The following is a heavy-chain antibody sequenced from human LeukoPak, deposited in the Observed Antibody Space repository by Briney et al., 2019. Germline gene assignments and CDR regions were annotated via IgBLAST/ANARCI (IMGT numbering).Heavy chain of an antibody. Sequence: SQTLSLTCTVSGGSISIGSYYWSWIRQPPGKGLEWIGCIYHSGTTYYNPSLKSRVAISVDRSKNQFSLKLTSVTAADTAVYYCATSKIYDFWSGYSYYMDVWGKGTTVTVSS. D-gene: IGHD3-3*01. CDR1: GGSISIGSYY. V-gene: IGHV4-30-2*01. CDR3: ATSKIYDFWSGYSYYMDV. J-gene: IGHJ6*03. CDR2: IYHSGTT.